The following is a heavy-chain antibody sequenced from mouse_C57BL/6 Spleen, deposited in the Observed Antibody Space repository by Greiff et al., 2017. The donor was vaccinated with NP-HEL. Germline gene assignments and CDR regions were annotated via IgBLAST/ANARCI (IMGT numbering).Heavy chain of an antibody. CDR2: IDPSDSET. D-gene: IGHD2-5*01. CDR3: ARYSNWGAMDY. Sequence: VQLQQSGAELVRPGSSVKLSCKASGYTFTSYWMHWVKQRPIQGLEWIGNIDPSDSETHYNQKFKDKATLTVDKSSSTAYMQLSSLTSEDSAVYYCARYSNWGAMDYWGQGTSVTVSS. J-gene: IGHJ4*01. V-gene: IGHV1-52*01. CDR1: GYTFTSYW.